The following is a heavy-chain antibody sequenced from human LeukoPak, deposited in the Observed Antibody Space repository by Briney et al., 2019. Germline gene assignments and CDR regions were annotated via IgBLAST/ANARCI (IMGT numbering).Heavy chain of an antibody. Sequence: PSETLSLTCAVYGGSFSGYYWSWIRQPPGKGLEWIGSIYYSGSTYYNPSLKSRVTISVDTSKNQFSLKLSSVTAADTAVYYCARAPLEMATMYYFDYWGQGTLVTVSS. V-gene: IGHV4-34*01. CDR2: IYYSGST. J-gene: IGHJ4*02. CDR3: ARAPLEMATMYYFDY. D-gene: IGHD5-24*01. CDR1: GGSFSGYY.